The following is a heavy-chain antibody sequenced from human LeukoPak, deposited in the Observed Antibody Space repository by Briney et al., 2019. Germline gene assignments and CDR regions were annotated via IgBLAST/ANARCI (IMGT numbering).Heavy chain of an antibody. CDR1: GFTVSSNY. CDR2: IYSGGST. Sequence: GGSLRLSCAASGFTVSSNYMSWVRQAPGKGLEWVSVIYSGGSTYYADSVKGRFTISRDNSKNTLYLQMNSLRAEDTPVYYCAREGPMVRGGYYFDYWGQGTLVTVSS. J-gene: IGHJ4*02. CDR3: AREGPMVRGGYYFDY. V-gene: IGHV3-53*01. D-gene: IGHD3-10*01.